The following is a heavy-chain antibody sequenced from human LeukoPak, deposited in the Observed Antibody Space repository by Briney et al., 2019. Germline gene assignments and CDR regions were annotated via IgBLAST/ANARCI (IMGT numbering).Heavy chain of an antibody. CDR3: ARAHSIASYYYGVDV. Sequence: SETLSLTCTVSGGSISSSYSYWGWIRQSPGKGLEWIGNIYYSGSTYYSPSPTSRVTVSVDTSENQFSLKLSSVTAADTAVYYCARAHSIASYYYGVDVWGQGTTVTVSS. CDR2: IYYSGST. J-gene: IGHJ6*02. D-gene: IGHD2/OR15-2a*01. CDR1: GGSISSSYSY. V-gene: IGHV4-39*07.